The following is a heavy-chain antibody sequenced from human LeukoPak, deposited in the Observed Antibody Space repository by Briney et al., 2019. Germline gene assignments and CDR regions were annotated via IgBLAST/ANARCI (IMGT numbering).Heavy chain of an antibody. D-gene: IGHD6-19*01. V-gene: IGHV1-69*13. CDR2: IIPIFGTA. CDR3: ARDRPPTYSSGWYGAFGI. Sequence: SVKVSCKASGGTFSSYAISWVRQAPGQGLEWMGGIIPIFGTANYAQKFQGRVTITADESTSTAYMELSSLRSEDTAVYYCARDRPPTYSSGWYGAFGIWGQGTMVTVSS. J-gene: IGHJ3*02. CDR1: GGTFSSYA.